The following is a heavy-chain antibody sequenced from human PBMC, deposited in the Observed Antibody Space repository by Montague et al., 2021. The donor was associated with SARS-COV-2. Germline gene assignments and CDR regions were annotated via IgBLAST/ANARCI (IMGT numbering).Heavy chain of an antibody. CDR3: TRDAFTMIIDAFNI. CDR2: ITASSIYI. CDR1: GFTFSTYT. Sequence: SLRLSCAASGFTFSTYTMNWVRQAPGQGLEWVSSITASSIYIYYADLVKGRFTISRDNAKNSLYLQMNSLRAEDTAVYYCTRDAFTMIIDAFNIWGQGTKVTVSS. D-gene: IGHD3-22*01. J-gene: IGHJ3*02. V-gene: IGHV3-21*01.